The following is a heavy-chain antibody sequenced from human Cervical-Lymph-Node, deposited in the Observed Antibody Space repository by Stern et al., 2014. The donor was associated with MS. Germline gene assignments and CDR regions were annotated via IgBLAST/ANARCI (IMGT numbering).Heavy chain of an antibody. CDR2: IKTKTDGGTV. CDR3: TTDWGSGWQ. J-gene: IGHJ4*02. V-gene: IGHV3-15*01. Sequence: EVQLEESGGGLVKPGGSLRLSCAASGFTFSKAWMSWVRQAPGKGLEWVGRIKTKTDGGTVDSAAPVKGRFTISRDDSKNTLYLQMNSLKPEDTGVYFCTTDWGSGWQWGPGTLVTVSS. D-gene: IGHD6-19*01. CDR1: GFTFSKAW.